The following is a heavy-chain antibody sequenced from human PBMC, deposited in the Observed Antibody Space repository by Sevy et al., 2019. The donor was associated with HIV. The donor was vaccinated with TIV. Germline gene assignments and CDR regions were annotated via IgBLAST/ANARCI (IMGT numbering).Heavy chain of an antibody. CDR1: GYTFTSYG. CDR2: ISAYNGNT. Sequence: ASVKVSCKASGYTFTSYGISWVRQAPGQGLEWMGWISAYNGNTNYAQKLQGRVTMTTDTSTSTAYMELRSLRSDDTAVYYCARYRALLYYDFWSGYYSHQYYYYGMDVWGQGTTVTVSS. D-gene: IGHD3-3*01. CDR3: ARYRALLYYDFWSGYYSHQYYYYGMDV. V-gene: IGHV1-18*01. J-gene: IGHJ6*02.